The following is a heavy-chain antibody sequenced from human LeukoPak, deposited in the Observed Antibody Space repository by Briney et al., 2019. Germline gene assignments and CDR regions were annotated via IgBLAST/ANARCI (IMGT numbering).Heavy chain of an antibody. CDR2: ISGSGGST. J-gene: IGHJ5*02. CDR3: AKDPGRRNLFDP. CDR1: GFTFSSYA. V-gene: IGHV3-23*01. Sequence: GGSLRLSCAASGFTFSSYAMSWVRQAPGKGLEWVSAISGSGGSTYYADSVKGRFSISRDNSKNTLYLQMNSLRAEDTAVYYCAKDPGRRNLFDPWGQGTLVTVSS.